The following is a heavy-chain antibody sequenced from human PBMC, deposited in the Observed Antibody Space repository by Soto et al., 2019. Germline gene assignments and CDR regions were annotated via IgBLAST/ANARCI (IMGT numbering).Heavy chain of an antibody. D-gene: IGHD3-10*01. CDR1: GGSISSYY. J-gene: IGHJ6*03. CDR3: ARATYYYGSGSQSPLYYYYMDV. CDR2: IYYSGST. Sequence: PSETLSLTCTVSGGSISSYYWSWIRQPPGKGLEWIGYIYYSGSTNYNPSLKSRVTISVDTSKNQFSLKLSSVTAADTAVYYCARATYYYGSGSQSPLYYYYMDVWGKGTTVTVSS. V-gene: IGHV4-59*01.